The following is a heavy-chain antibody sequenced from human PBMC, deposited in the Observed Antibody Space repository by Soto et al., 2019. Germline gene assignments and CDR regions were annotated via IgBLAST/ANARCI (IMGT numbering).Heavy chain of an antibody. J-gene: IGHJ6*02. D-gene: IGHD1-7*01. CDR2: IAVGSGDT. V-gene: IGHV1-58*01. CDR1: GFTFTSSA. Sequence: GASVKVSCKASGFTFTSSAVQWLRQARGQRLEWIGWIAVGSGDTRYAQKFQERVTIIWDVSTSTSYMDLSSLRSDDTAVYYCARSDNRNSLYGVDVWGQGTAVTVSS. CDR3: ARSDNRNSLYGVDV.